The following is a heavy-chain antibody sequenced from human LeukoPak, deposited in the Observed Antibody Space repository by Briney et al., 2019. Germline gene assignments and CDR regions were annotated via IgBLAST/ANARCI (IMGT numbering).Heavy chain of an antibody. V-gene: IGHV1-24*01. Sequence: ASVKVSCKVSGYTLTELSMHWVRQAPGKGLEWMGGFDPEDGETIYAQKFQGRVTMTEDTSTDTAYMELSSLRSEDTAVYYCAAAPRYAYYYDYWGQGTLVTVSS. CDR2: FDPEDGET. D-gene: IGHD1-1*01. CDR3: AAAPRYAYYYDY. CDR1: GYTLTELS. J-gene: IGHJ4*02.